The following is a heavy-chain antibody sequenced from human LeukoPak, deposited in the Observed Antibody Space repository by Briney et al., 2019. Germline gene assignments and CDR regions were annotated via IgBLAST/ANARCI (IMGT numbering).Heavy chain of an antibody. J-gene: IGHJ4*02. Sequence: PGGSLRLSCAASGFTLSNYEMNWVRQAPGKGLEWVAFIRYDGSNKYYADSVKGRFTISRDNSKNTLYLQMNSLRAEDTAVYYCAKTHDYGDYEPPYYFDYWGQGTLVTVSS. D-gene: IGHD4-17*01. CDR3: AKTHDYGDYEPPYYFDY. CDR1: GFTLSNYE. CDR2: IRYDGSNK. V-gene: IGHV3-30*02.